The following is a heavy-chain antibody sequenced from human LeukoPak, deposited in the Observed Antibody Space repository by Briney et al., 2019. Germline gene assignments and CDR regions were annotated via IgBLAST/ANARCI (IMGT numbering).Heavy chain of an antibody. V-gene: IGHV4-59*01. D-gene: IGHD3-16*01. CDR3: TRGAGWLIDY. J-gene: IGHJ4*02. CDR1: GDSISDYY. CDR2: FHNSGTS. Sequence: SETLSLTCTVSGDSISDYYRGWIRQPPGKGLEWIGYFHNSGTSTYNPSLKSRVTISADTSKNQFSLKLNSLTTADTAVYYCTRGAGWLIDYWGQGILVTVST.